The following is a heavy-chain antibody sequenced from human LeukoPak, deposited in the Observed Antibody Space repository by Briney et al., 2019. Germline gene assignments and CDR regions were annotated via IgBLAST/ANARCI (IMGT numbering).Heavy chain of an antibody. CDR2: IYTSGST. J-gene: IGHJ3*02. CDR1: GGSFSGYY. V-gene: IGHV4-59*10. D-gene: IGHD6-13*01. CDR3: ARGHSSSPDAFDI. Sequence: SETLSLTCAVYGGSFSGYYWSWIRQPAGKGLEWIGRIYTSGSTNYNPSLKSRVTMSVDTSKNQFSLKLSSVTAADTAVYYCARGHSSSPDAFDIWGQGTMVTVSS.